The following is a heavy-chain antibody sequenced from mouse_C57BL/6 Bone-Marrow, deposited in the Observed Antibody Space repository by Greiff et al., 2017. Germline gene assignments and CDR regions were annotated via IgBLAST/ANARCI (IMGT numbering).Heavy chain of an antibody. CDR3: ASSRWYWSRY. V-gene: IGHV1-80*01. Sequence: VQLQQSGAELVKPGASVKISCKASGYAFSSYWMNWVKQRPGKGLEWIGKIYPGDGETHYNGKFKGKATLTADKSSSTAYMQLSSLTSEDSAVXFCASSRWYWSRYWGQGTTLTVSA. CDR2: IYPGDGET. D-gene: IGHD1-1*02. CDR1: GYAFSSYW. J-gene: IGHJ2*01.